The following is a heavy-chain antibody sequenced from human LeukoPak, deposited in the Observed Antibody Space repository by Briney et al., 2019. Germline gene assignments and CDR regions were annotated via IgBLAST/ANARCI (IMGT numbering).Heavy chain of an antibody. J-gene: IGHJ4*02. CDR2: ILYSGST. Sequence: SETLSLTCTVSGVSITSSSDYWGWIRQPPGKGLEWIGSILYSGSTYYNPSLKSRVTISVDTSKNQFSLKLTSVAAADTAVYYCARSSDTSGYYHYFDYWGQGTLVSVSS. V-gene: IGHV4-39*07. CDR3: ARSSDTSGYYHYFDY. D-gene: IGHD3-22*01. CDR1: GVSITSSSDY.